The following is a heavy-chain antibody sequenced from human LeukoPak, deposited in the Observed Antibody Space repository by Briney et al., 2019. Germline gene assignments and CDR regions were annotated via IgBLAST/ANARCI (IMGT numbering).Heavy chain of an antibody. CDR2: ITYDGLGT. V-gene: IGHV3-30*09. CDR1: GFSLRRYA. D-gene: IGHD5-24*01. CDR3: ARGGQEMVTYKWLDT. Sequence: PGGSLRLACEASGFSLRRYAMHWVRQAPGKGLEWLAIITYDGLGTYYADSVKGRFAISRDNSRDTLFLQTNNLTPDDTAVYYCARGGQEMVTYKWLDTWGQGALVTVSS. J-gene: IGHJ5*02.